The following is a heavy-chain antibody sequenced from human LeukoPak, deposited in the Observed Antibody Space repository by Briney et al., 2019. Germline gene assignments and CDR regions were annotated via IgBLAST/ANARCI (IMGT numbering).Heavy chain of an antibody. J-gene: IGHJ5*02. D-gene: IGHD3-10*01. CDR1: GGSISSYY. Sequence: SETLSLTCTVSGGSISSYYWSWIRQPPGKGLEWIGYIYYSGSTNYNPSLKSRVTISVDTSKNQFSLKLSSVTAADTAVYYCARADTEYGSGAINWFDPWGQGTLVTVSS. V-gene: IGHV4-59*08. CDR2: IYYSGST. CDR3: ARADTEYGSGAINWFDP.